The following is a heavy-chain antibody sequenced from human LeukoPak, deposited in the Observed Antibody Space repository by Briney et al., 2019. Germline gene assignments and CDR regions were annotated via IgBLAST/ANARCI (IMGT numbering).Heavy chain of an antibody. CDR3: ASSGRPDCSSTSCYNY. CDR1: GYTFTSYG. CDR2: ISAYNGNT. J-gene: IGHJ4*02. D-gene: IGHD2-2*02. V-gene: IGHV1-18*01. Sequence: GASVKVSRKASGYTFTSYGISWVRQAPGQGLEWMGWISAYNGNTNYAQKLQGRVTMTTDTSTSTAYMELRSLRSDDTAVYYCASSGRPDCSSTSCYNYWGQGTLVTVSS.